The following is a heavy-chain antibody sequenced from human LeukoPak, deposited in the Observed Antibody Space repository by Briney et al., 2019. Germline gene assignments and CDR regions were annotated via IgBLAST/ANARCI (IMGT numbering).Heavy chain of an antibody. J-gene: IGHJ6*03. CDR2: INHSGST. CDR1: GGSFNDYY. Sequence: SETLSLTCAVYGGSFNDYYWNWIRQPPGKGLEWIGEINHSGSTNYNPSLKSRVTISVDTSKNQFSLKLSSMTAADTAVYYCARMIFTYYMDVWGKGTTVTVSS. CDR3: ARMIFTYYMDV. D-gene: IGHD2-15*01. V-gene: IGHV4-34*01.